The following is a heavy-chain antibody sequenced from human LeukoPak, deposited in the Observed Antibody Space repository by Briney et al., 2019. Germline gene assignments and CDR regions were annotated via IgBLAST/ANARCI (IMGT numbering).Heavy chain of an antibody. Sequence: GASVKVSCKASGYTFTSYYMHWVRQAPGQGLEWMGIINPNSGGTNYAQKFQGRVTMTRDTSISTAYMELSRLRSDDTAVYYCARRYDFWSGYPTKHDAFDIWGQGTMVTVSS. CDR1: GYTFTSYY. V-gene: IGHV1-2*02. J-gene: IGHJ3*02. CDR3: ARRYDFWSGYPTKHDAFDI. D-gene: IGHD3-3*01. CDR2: INPNSGGT.